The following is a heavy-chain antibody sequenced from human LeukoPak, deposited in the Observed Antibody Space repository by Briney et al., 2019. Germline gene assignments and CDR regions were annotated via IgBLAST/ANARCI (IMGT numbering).Heavy chain of an antibody. D-gene: IGHD6-19*01. J-gene: IGHJ5*02. CDR1: GFTFSSYA. CDR2: ISGSGGST. Sequence: GGSLRLSCAASGFTFSSYAMSWVRQAPGKGLEWVSAISGSGGSTYYADSVKGRFTISRDSSKNTLYLQMNSLRAEDTAIYYCARDWGSSGWYNWFDPWGQETLVTVSS. V-gene: IGHV3-23*01. CDR3: ARDWGSSGWYNWFDP.